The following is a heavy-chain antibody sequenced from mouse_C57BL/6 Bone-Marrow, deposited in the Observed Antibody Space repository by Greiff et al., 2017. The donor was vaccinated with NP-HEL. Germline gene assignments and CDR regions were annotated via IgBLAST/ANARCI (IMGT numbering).Heavy chain of an antibody. CDR3: ARQMDYYYGSSYAMDY. CDR1: GFTFSDYY. V-gene: IGHV5-12*01. Sequence: EVQVVESGGGLVQPGGSLKLSCAASGFTFSDYYMYWVRQTPEKRLEWVAYISNGGGSTYYPDTVKGRFTISRDNAKNTLYLQMSRLKSEDTAMYYCARQMDYYYGSSYAMDYWGQGTSVTVSS. D-gene: IGHD1-1*01. J-gene: IGHJ4*01. CDR2: ISNGGGST.